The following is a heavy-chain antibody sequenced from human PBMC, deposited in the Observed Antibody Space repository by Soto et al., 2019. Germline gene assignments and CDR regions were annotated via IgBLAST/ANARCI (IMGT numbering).Heavy chain of an antibody. Sequence: QVQLVQSGAEVKKPGASVKVSCKASGYTFTSYGISWVRQAPGQGLEWREWISAYNGNTNYAEKLQGRVTTTTDTSPSTGYMELRSLRSDDTAVYYCARESPAADYWGQGTLVTVSS. D-gene: IGHD2-2*01. CDR1: GYTFTSYG. CDR3: ARESPAADY. V-gene: IGHV1-18*01. CDR2: ISAYNGNT. J-gene: IGHJ4*02.